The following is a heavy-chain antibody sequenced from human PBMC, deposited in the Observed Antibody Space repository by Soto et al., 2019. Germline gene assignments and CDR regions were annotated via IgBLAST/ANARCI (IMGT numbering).Heavy chain of an antibody. V-gene: IGHV3-30*18. J-gene: IGHJ5*02. CDR1: GFTFSSYG. D-gene: IGHD3-22*01. CDR3: AKDREGGYSAWFDP. Sequence: QVQLVESGGGVVQPGRSLRLSWAASGFTFSSYGMHWVRQVLGKGLEWVAVISYDGSNKYYADSVKGRFTISRDNSKNTLYLQMNSLRAEETAVYYCAKDREGGYSAWFDPWGQGTLVTVSS. CDR2: ISYDGSNK.